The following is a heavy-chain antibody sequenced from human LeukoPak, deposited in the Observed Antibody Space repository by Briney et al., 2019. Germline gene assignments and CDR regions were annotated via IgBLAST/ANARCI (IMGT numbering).Heavy chain of an antibody. CDR2: IHYSGST. J-gene: IGHJ6*03. Sequence: SSETLSLTCTVSGDSLSSDYWSWIRQPPGKGLEWIGYIHYSGSTNYNPSLKSRVTMSVDTSKNQFSLELNSVTAADMAVYYCARYLRTPVDYYMDVWGKGTTVIVSS. CDR3: ARYLRTPVDYYMDV. CDR1: GDSLSSDY. D-gene: IGHD6-19*01. V-gene: IGHV4-59*01.